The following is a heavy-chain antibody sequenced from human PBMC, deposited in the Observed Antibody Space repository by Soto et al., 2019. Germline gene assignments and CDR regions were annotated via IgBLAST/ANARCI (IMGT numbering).Heavy chain of an antibody. CDR1: GFTFSSYD. J-gene: IGHJ4*02. CDR3: ARGKYYDFWSGYWEFDY. V-gene: IGHV3-13*01. Sequence: EVQLVESGGGLVQPGGSLRLSCAASGFTFSSYDMHWVRQATGKGLEWVSAIGTAGDTYYPGSVKGRFTNARENAKNSLYHQMNRLRAEDTAVYYCARGKYYDFWSGYWEFDYWGQGTLVTVSS. D-gene: IGHD3-3*01. CDR2: IGTAGDT.